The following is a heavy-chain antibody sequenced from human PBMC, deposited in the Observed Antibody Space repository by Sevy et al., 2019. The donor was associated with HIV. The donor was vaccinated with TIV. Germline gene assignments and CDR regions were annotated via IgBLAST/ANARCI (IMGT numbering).Heavy chain of an antibody. J-gene: IGHJ6*03. Sequence: ASVKVSCKASGGTFSSYAISWVRQAPGQGLEWMGGIIPILGIANYAQKFQGRVTITADKSTSTAYMELSSLRSEDTAVYYCARDRGCSSTSCYIPYYYYYYMDVWGKGTTVTVSS. CDR3: ARDRGCSSTSCYIPYYYYYYMDV. CDR2: IIPILGIA. CDR1: GGTFSSYA. V-gene: IGHV1-69*10. D-gene: IGHD2-2*02.